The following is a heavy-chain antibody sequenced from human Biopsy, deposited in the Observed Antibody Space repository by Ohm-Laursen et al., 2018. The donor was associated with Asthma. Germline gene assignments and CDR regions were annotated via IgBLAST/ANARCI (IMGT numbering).Heavy chain of an antibody. J-gene: IGHJ1*01. CDR2: IKHDGTEK. CDR3: ARTFHFWSPHHAEHYQL. D-gene: IGHD3-3*02. Sequence: GSLRLSCAASGFTFGDYWMSWVRQAPGKGLEWVANIKHDGTEKNHVDSLKGRFTISRDNAKNSLYLQMNSLRAEDTAVYYCARTFHFWSPHHAEHYQLWGQGTLVTVSS. V-gene: IGHV3-7*01. CDR1: GFTFGDYW.